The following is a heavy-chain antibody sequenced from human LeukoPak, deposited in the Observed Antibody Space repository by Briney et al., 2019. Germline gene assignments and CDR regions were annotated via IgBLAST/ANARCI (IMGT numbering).Heavy chain of an antibody. J-gene: IGHJ4*02. CDR1: GFTFSNYA. D-gene: IGHD3-22*01. CDR3: ARRGYYDSSGYDY. CDR2: ISGDSSDI. V-gene: IGHV3-21*01. Sequence: GGSLRLSCAASGFTFSNYAMNWVRQAPGKGLEWVSSISGDSSDINYADSVKGRFTISRDNAKNSLYLQINSLRAEDTAIYYCARRGYYDSSGYDYWGQGTLVTVSS.